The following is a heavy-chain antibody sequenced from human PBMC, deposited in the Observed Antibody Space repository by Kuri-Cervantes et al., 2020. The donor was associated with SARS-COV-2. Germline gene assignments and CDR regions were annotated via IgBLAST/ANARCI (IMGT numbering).Heavy chain of an antibody. CDR2: ISAYNGNT. CDR1: GYTFTSYG. D-gene: IGHD3-9*01. CDR3: AREKLRYFDWSKPPTPEYYFDY. J-gene: IGHJ4*02. Sequence: ASVKVSCKASGYTFTSYGISWVRQAPGQGLEWMGWISAYNGNTNYAQKLQGRVTMTTDTSTSTAYTELRSLRSNDTAVYYCAREKLRYFDWSKPPTPEYYFDYWGQGTLVTVSS. V-gene: IGHV1-18*01.